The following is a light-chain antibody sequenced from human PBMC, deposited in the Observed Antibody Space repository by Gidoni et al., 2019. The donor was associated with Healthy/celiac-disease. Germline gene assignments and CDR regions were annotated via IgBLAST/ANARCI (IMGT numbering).Light chain of an antibody. V-gene: IGKV1-5*01. CDR1: QSISSW. J-gene: IGKJ2*02. Sequence: DIQMTQSPSTLSASVGDRVTITCRASQSISSWLAWYQQKPGKAPTLLIYDASSLESGVPSRFSGSGSGTEFTLTISSLQPDDFATYYCQQYNSYSCTFGQGTKLEIK. CDR3: QQYNSYSCT. CDR2: DAS.